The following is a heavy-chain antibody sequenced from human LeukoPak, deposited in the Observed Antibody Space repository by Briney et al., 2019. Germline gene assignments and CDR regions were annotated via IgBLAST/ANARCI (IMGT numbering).Heavy chain of an antibody. Sequence: SDPTLVTSTQTLTMTCTFSGCSLSNIGMGVSWMRQPPGPALEYLARNAWDDDKYYSTSLKTMLTLSKDTAKNQMVLTMTNMDPVDTATYYCARTPDSSGYYYPHFDYWGQGTLVTVSS. J-gene: IGHJ4*02. CDR1: GCSLSNIGMG. CDR3: ARTPDSSGYYYPHFDY. D-gene: IGHD3-22*01. CDR2: NAWDDDK. V-gene: IGHV2-70*11.